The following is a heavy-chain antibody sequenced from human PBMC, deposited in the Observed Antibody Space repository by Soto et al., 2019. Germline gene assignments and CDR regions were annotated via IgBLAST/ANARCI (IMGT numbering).Heavy chain of an antibody. V-gene: IGHV4-59*01. Sequence: PSETLSLTCTVSGGSISSYYWSWIRQPPGKGLEWIGYIYYSGSTNYNPSLKSRVTISVDTSKNQFSLKLSSVTAADTAVYYCARDLFSLTTGYYGMDVWGQGTTVTVSS. CDR2: IYYSGST. CDR1: GGSISSYY. D-gene: IGHD4-17*01. J-gene: IGHJ6*02. CDR3: ARDLFSLTTGYYGMDV.